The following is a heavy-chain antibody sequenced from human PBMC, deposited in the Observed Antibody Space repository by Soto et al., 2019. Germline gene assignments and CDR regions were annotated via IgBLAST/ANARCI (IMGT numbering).Heavy chain of an antibody. CDR1: GGSISSGDYY. Sequence: PSETLSLTCTVTGGSISSGDYYWSWIRQPPGKGLEWIGYIYYSGSTNYNPSLKSRVTISVDTSKNQFSLKLSSVTAADTAVYYCARDAGASWFDPWGQGTLVTVSS. D-gene: IGHD1-26*01. CDR2: IYYSGST. J-gene: IGHJ5*02. CDR3: ARDAGASWFDP. V-gene: IGHV4-61*08.